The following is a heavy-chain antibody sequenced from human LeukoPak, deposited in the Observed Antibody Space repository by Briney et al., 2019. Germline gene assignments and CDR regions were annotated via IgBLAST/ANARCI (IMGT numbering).Heavy chain of an antibody. J-gene: IGHJ3*02. CDR2: ISGSGGST. D-gene: IGHD3-3*01. Sequence: GGSLRLSCAAPGFTFSSYAMSWVRQAPGKGLEWVSAISGSGGSTYYADSVKGRFSISRDNSKKTLYLQMNSQRAEDTAVYYGAKFGSYDLWSGNRAFDIWGQGTIVTVSS. CDR3: AKFGSYDLWSGNRAFDI. CDR1: GFTFSSYA. V-gene: IGHV3-23*01.